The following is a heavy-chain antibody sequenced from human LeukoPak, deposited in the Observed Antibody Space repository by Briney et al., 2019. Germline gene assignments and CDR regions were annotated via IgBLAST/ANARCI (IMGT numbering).Heavy chain of an antibody. V-gene: IGHV3-74*01. J-gene: IGHJ4*02. D-gene: IGHD2-2*01. Sequence: PGGSLRLSCAASRFTFSSYWMHWVRQAPGKGLVWVSRINSDGSSTSYADSVKGRFTISRDNAKNTLYLQMNSLRAEDTAVYYCARACSSTSCPLDYWGQGTLVTVSS. CDR2: INSDGSST. CDR3: ARACSSTSCPLDY. CDR1: RFTFSSYW.